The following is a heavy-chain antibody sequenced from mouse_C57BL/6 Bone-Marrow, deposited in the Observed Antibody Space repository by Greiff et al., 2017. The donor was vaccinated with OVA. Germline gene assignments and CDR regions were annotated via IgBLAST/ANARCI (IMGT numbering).Heavy chain of an antibody. CDR2: ISSGGSYT. CDR3: ARHGYGSSFDY. J-gene: IGHJ2*01. V-gene: IGHV5-6*01. CDR1: GFTFSSYG. D-gene: IGHD1-1*01. Sequence: DVQLVESGGDLVKPGGSLKLSCAASGFTFSSYGMSWVRQTPDKRLEWVATISSGGSYTYYPDSVKGRFTISRDNAKNTLYLQMSSLKSEDTARYYCARHGYGSSFDYWGQGTTLTVSS.